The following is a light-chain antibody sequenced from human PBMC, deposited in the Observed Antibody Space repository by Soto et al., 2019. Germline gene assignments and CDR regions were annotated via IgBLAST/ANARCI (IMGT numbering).Light chain of an antibody. CDR2: EVS. V-gene: IGLV2-14*01. J-gene: IGLJ1*01. CDR1: SSDVGAYNY. Sequence: QSVLTQPASVSGSPGQSITISCTGTSSDVGAYNYVSWYQQHPGKAPKLMIYEVSNRPSGVSNRFSGSKSGNTASLTISGLQAEDEADYHCSSYTTSSTYVFGTGTQLTVL. CDR3: SSYTTSSTYV.